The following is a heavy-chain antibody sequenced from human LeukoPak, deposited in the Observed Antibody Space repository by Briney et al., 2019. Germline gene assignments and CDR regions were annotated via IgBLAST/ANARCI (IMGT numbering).Heavy chain of an antibody. V-gene: IGHV4-39*01. D-gene: IGHD5-24*01. CDR3: ARRDGYNGGFDY. J-gene: IGHJ4*02. Sequence: PSETLSLTCTVSGGSISRSSYYWGWIRQAPGKGLEWIGRISYSGNTYYNPSLKSRVTISVDTSKNQFSLKLSSVTAADTAIYYCARRDGYNGGFDYWGQGTLVTVSS. CDR2: ISYSGNT. CDR1: GGSISRSSYY.